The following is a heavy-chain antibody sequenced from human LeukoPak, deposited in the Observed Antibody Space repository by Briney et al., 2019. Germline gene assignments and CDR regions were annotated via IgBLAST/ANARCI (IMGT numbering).Heavy chain of an antibody. D-gene: IGHD2-15*01. CDR2: INPSGGST. CDR3: AREDCSGGSCYSNWFDP. CDR1: GYTFTSYY. Sequence: ASVKVSCKASGYTFTSYYMHWVRQAPGQGLEWMGIINPSGGSTSYAQKFQGRVTMTRDTSTSTVYMELSSLRSEDTAVYYCAREDCSGGSCYSNWFDPWGQGTLVTVSS. J-gene: IGHJ5*02. V-gene: IGHV1-46*01.